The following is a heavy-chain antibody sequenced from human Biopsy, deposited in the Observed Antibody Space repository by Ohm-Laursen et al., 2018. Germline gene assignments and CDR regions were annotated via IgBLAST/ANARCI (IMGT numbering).Heavy chain of an antibody. V-gene: IGHV4-59*08. CDR1: GDSLTRSY. CDR2: VFDRGTT. J-gene: IGHJ4*02. CDR3: AHGSGSYYKWYF. D-gene: IGHD3-10*01. Sequence: TLGLTRTLSGDSLTRSYWSWITQSPGKGLVWIGHVFDRGTTNYNPTVRSRVTMSEATTKKQSSLKMISVNAAETAIYYCAHGSGSYYKWYFWGRRILVTVSS.